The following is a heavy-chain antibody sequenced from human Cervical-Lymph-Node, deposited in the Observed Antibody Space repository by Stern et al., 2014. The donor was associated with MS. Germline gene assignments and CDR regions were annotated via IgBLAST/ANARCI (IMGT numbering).Heavy chain of an antibody. CDR3: ATDRDDFRSGYSAPTKGYGLDV. CDR2: FDPEDGET. CDR1: GYTLTDFS. Sequence: QVQLVQSGAEVKKPGASVKVSCKVSGYTLTDFSMPWVRQAPGQGLEWLGGFDPEDGETIYAQQFQGRVTMTEDTSTDTAYMELSSLRSEDTAVYYCATDRDDFRSGYSAPTKGYGLDVWGQGTTVTVTS. J-gene: IGHJ6*02. V-gene: IGHV1-24*01. D-gene: IGHD3-3*01.